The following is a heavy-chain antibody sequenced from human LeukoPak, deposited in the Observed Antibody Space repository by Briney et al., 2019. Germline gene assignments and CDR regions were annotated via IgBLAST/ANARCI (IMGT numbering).Heavy chain of an antibody. CDR3: AKGRGWLQFFDY. Sequence: GGSLRLSCAASGFSFSSYSMNWVRQAPGKGLEWVSTISGSGGSTYNADSVKGRFTIARDNSKNTLYLQMNSLRAEDTAVYFCAKGRGWLQFFDYWGQGTLVTVSS. CDR2: ISGSGGST. J-gene: IGHJ4*02. D-gene: IGHD5-24*01. CDR1: GFSFSSYS. V-gene: IGHV3-23*01.